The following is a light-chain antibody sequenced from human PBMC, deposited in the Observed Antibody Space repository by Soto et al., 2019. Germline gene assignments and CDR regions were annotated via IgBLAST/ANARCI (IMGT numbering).Light chain of an antibody. CDR1: QSVSNY. V-gene: IGKV3-20*01. J-gene: IGKJ1*01. CDR2: GAS. CDR3: QQYGGSPHT. Sequence: EIELTQSPGTLSLSPGERATLSCRASQSVSNYLAWYQQKPGQAPRLLIYGASRRATVIPDRFSGSGSGTDFTLTISSLEPEDFAVYYCQQYGGSPHTFGQGTNVEIK.